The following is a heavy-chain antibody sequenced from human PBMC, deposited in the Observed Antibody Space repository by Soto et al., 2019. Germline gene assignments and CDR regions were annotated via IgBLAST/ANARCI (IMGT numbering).Heavy chain of an antibody. CDR3: ARTHDDIVVVPAAIEVTDGMDV. J-gene: IGHJ6*02. V-gene: IGHV3-48*03. CDR1: GFTFSSYE. D-gene: IGHD2-2*02. Sequence: GGSLRLSCAASGFTFSSYEMNWVRQAPGKGLEWVSYISSSGSTIYYADSVKGRFTISRDNAKNSLYLQMNSLRAEDTAVYYCARTHDDIVVVPAAIEVTDGMDVWGQGTTVTVSS. CDR2: ISSSGSTI.